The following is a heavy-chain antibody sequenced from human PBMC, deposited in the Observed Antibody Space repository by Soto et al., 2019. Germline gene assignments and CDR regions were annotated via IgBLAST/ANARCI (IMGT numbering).Heavy chain of an antibody. CDR2: IKSKTDGGTT. V-gene: IGHV3-15*01. J-gene: IGHJ6*02. CDR1: GFTFSNAW. Sequence: GVLRLSCAASGFTFSNAWMSWVRQAPGKGLEWVGRIKSKTDGGTTDYAAPVKGRFTISRDDSKNTLYLQMNSLKTEDTAVYYCTTGTLYYYYGTDVWGQGTTVTVSS. CDR3: TTGTLYYYYGTDV. D-gene: IGHD2-15*01.